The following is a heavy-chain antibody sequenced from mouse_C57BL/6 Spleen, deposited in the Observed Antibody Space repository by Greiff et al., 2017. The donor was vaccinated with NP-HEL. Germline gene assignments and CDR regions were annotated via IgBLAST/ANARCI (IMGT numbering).Heavy chain of an antibody. J-gene: IGHJ3*01. CDR1: GYTFTSYW. CDR3: AREGGDDGYLFAY. CDR2: IDPSDSET. Sequence: QVQLQQPGAELVRPGSSVKLSCKASGYTFTSYWMHWVKQRPIQGLEWIGNIDPSDSETHYNQKFKDKATLTVDKSSSTAYMQLSSLTSEDSAVYYCAREGGDDGYLFAYWGQGTLVTVSA. D-gene: IGHD2-3*01. V-gene: IGHV1-52*01.